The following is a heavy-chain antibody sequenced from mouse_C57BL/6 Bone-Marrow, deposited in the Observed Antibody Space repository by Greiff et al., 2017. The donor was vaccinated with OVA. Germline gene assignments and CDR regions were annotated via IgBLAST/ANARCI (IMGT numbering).Heavy chain of an antibody. CDR3: ARDTPSYYGSSYWYFDV. V-gene: IGHV5-4*01. CDR2: ISDGGSYT. CDR1: GFTFSSYA. D-gene: IGHD1-1*01. J-gene: IGHJ1*03. Sequence: EVKLMESGGGLVKPGGSLKLSCAASGFTFSSYAMSWVRQTPEKRLEWVATISDGGSYTYYPDNVKGRFTISRDNANNNLYLQMSHLKSEDTAMYYCARDTPSYYGSSYWYFDVWGTGTTVTVSS.